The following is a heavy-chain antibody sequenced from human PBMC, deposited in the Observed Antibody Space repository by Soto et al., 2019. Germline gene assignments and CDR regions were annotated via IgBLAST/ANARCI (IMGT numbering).Heavy chain of an antibody. CDR1: GGSISNYY. CDR2: IFYSGST. D-gene: IGHD5-12*01. J-gene: IGHJ4*02. CDR3: ARDPVDGYAFFDY. V-gene: IGHV4-59*01. Sequence: SETLSLTCTVSGGSISNYYWSWIRQPPGRGLEWIGHIFYSGSTNYNPALKSRVTISVDTSKRQSSLKLTSVTAADTAVYWCARDPVDGYAFFDYWGQGALVTVSS.